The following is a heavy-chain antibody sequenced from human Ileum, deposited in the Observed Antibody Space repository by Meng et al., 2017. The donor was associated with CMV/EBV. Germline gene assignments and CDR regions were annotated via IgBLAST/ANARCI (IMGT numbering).Heavy chain of an antibody. CDR3: ARDSGDYFHFWSGHFDY. CDR2: ISYDGSNV. V-gene: IGHV3-30*03. J-gene: IGHJ4*02. CDR1: FTFSSFG. D-gene: IGHD3-3*01. Sequence: FTFSSFGMHWVRQAPGKGLEWVAVISYDGSNVYYADSAKGRFTISRDNSKNTMYLQMNNLRPEDTAVYYCARDSGDYFHFWSGHFDYWGQGTLVTVSS.